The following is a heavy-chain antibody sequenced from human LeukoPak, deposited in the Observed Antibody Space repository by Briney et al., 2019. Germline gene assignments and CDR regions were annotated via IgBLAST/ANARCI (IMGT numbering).Heavy chain of an antibody. J-gene: IGHJ5*02. V-gene: IGHV3-23*01. CDR3: ATSRGVDLDGFVS. Sequence: GGSLRLSCAASGFTFSSYAMSWVRQAPGKGLEWVSAISGSGGSTYYADSVKGRFTISRDNSKNTLYLQMNSLRAEDTALYYCATSRGVDLDGFVSWGQGTLVTVSP. D-gene: IGHD5-12*01. CDR2: ISGSGGST. CDR1: GFTFSSYA.